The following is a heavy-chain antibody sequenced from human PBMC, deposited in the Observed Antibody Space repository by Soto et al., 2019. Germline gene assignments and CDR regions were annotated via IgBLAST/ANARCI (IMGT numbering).Heavy chain of an antibody. Sequence: EVQLVESGGGLVQPGGCLRLSCAASGFTLRSYWMHWVRQVSGKGLVWVSRISGDGNITTYADSVKGRFTISRDNANNTMCLHGSGLSDEDTALYYGVREVAANGRYFDYWAQGSQVTVST. J-gene: IGHJ4*02. V-gene: IGHV3-74*01. D-gene: IGHD6-19*01. CDR3: VREVAANGRYFDY. CDR2: ISGDGNIT. CDR1: GFTLRSYW.